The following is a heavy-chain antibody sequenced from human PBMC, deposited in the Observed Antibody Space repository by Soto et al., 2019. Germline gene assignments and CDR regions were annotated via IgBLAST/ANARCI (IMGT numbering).Heavy chain of an antibody. J-gene: IGHJ5*02. CDR1: GFALNNYG. CDR2: ISAYNNNT. Sequence: VQLVQSGPEMKKPGASVRVSCKASGFALNNYGVTWVRQAPGQGLQWRGWISAYNNNTKFPQRLEARVSLTTDTSTNTAYLELKNLRADDTAVYYCVRGPRYNFGWSRDWFDPWGQGTLVVVSS. CDR3: VRGPRYNFGWSRDWFDP. V-gene: IGHV1-18*01. D-gene: IGHD6-19*01.